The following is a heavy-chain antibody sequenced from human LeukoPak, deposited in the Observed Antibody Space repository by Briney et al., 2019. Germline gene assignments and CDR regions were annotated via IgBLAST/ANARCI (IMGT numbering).Heavy chain of an antibody. CDR3: ANFQTVGVKPFEH. V-gene: IGHV3-7*01. CDR2: IKQDGSEK. D-gene: IGHD1-26*01. Sequence: GGSLRLSCAASGFIFSSYWMSWVRQAPGKGLEWVINIKQDGSEKHYVDSVKGRFTISRDNAKNSLYLQMESLRVEDTAVYYCANFQTVGVKPFEHWGQGTLVTVSS. J-gene: IGHJ5*02. CDR1: GFIFSSYW.